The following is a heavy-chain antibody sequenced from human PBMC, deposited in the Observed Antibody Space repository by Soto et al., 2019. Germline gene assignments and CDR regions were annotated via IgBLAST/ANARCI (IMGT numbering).Heavy chain of an antibody. J-gene: IGHJ6*02. D-gene: IGHD5-18*01. CDR3: ARATLRDTAMVTDGMDV. CDR1: GGTFSSYA. Sequence: ASVKVSCKASGGTFSSYAISWVRQAPGQGLEWMGGIIPIFGTANYAQKFQGRVTITADESTSTAYVELSSLRSEDTAVYYCARATLRDTAMVTDGMDVWGQGTTVTVSS. CDR2: IIPIFGTA. V-gene: IGHV1-69*13.